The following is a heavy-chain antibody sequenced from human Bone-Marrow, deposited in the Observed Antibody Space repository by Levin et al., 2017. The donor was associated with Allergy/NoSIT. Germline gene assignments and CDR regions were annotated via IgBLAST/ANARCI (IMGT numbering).Heavy chain of an antibody. CDR3: ARVAPAATEDYYYYGMDV. Sequence: ASVKVSCKASGYTFTSYAMNWVRQAPGQGLEWMGWINTNTGNPTYAQGFTGRFVFSLDTSVSTAYLQICSLKAEDTAVYYCARVAPAATEDYYYYGMDVWGQGTTVTVSS. CDR1: GYTFTSYA. J-gene: IGHJ6*02. V-gene: IGHV7-4-1*01. D-gene: IGHD2-15*01. CDR2: INTNTGNP.